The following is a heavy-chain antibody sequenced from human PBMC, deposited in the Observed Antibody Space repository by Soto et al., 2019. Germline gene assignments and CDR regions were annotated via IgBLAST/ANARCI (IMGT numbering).Heavy chain of an antibody. Sequence: SETLSLTCTVSGGSISSYYWSWIRQPPGKGLEWIGYIYYSGSTNYNPSLKSRVTISVDTSKNQFSLKLSSVTAADTAVYYCARGLRDRYYYYYYMDVWGKWTTVTVSS. CDR1: GGSISSYY. J-gene: IGHJ6*03. V-gene: IGHV4-59*01. CDR3: ARGLRDRYYYYYYMDV. CDR2: IYYSGST.